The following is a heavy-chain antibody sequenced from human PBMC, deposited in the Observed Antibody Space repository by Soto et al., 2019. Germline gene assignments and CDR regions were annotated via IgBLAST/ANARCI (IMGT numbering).Heavy chain of an antibody. CDR2: INHSGSA. V-gene: IGHV4-34*01. Sequence: PSETLSLTCAVYGGSLSGYYWSWIRQSPGKGLEWIGQINHSGSANYHPSLKSRVTIFLHTSGNEFSLELSSVTAADTSVYYCARGRGAAAGPYAFDIWGQGTMVTVSS. CDR1: GGSLSGYY. CDR3: ARGRGAAAGPYAFDI. D-gene: IGHD6-13*01. J-gene: IGHJ3*02.